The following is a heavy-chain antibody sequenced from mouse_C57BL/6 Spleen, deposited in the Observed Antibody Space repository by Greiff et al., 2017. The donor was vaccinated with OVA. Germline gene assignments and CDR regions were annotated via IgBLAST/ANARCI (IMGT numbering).Heavy chain of an antibody. CDR1: GYSITSGYY. J-gene: IGHJ4*01. D-gene: IGHD1-2*01. CDR2: ISYDGSN. CDR3: ARDLLLLPLGD. V-gene: IGHV3-6*01. Sequence: EVKLVESGPGLVKPSQSLSLTCSVTGYSITSGYYWNWIRQFPGNKLEWMGYISYDGSNNYNPSLKNRIPITPDTSKNQSFLKLYSVTTADTATYFYARDLLLLPLGDWGQGASVTVST.